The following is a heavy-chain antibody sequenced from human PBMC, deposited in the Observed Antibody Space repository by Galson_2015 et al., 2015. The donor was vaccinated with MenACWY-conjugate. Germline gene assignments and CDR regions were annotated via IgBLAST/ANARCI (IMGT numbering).Heavy chain of an antibody. D-gene: IGHD5-24*01. Sequence: SLRLSCAASGFTFSDFVMHWVRQAPGKGLEWVASMWSDGNHIYYGDSVKGRFTISRDNSKNTLYLQMNGLRTEDTAVYYCAKHIPSRWEMLDYWGQATLVTVSS. CDR1: GFTFSDFV. V-gene: IGHV3-30*02. J-gene: IGHJ4*02. CDR2: MWSDGNHI. CDR3: AKHIPSRWEMLDY.